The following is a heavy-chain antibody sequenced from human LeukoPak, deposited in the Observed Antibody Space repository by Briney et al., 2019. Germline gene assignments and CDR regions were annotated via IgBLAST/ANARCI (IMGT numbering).Heavy chain of an antibody. D-gene: IGHD3-22*01. V-gene: IGHV3-7*01. J-gene: IGHJ5*02. CDR3: ARLPNYYDSSGYYYA. Sequence: PGGSLRLSCAASGFTFSSYGMHWVRQAPGKGLEWVANIRQDGSEKYYVDSVKGRFTISRDNAKNSLYLQMNSLRAEDTAVYYCARLPNYYDSSGYYYAWGQGTLVTVSS. CDR2: IRQDGSEK. CDR1: GFTFSSYG.